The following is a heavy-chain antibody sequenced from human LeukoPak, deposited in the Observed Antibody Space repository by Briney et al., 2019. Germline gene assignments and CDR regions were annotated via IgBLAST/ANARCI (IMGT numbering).Heavy chain of an antibody. CDR3: ARGPGMDV. Sequence: ASVKVSCKASGYTFSGYYMHWVRQAPGQGLEWMGRIIPILGIANYAQKFQGRVTITADKSTSTAYMELSSLRSEDTAVYYCARGPGMDVWGQGTTVTVSS. V-gene: IGHV1-69*04. J-gene: IGHJ6*02. CDR1: GYTFSGYY. CDR2: IIPILGIA.